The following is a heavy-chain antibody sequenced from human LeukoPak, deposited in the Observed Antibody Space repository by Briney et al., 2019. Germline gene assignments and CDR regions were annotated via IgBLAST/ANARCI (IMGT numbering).Heavy chain of an antibody. CDR2: ISYDGSNK. V-gene: IGHV3-30-3*01. CDR3: ARDPEMATIFDY. CDR1: GFTFSSYA. J-gene: IGHJ4*02. Sequence: PGGSLRLSCAASGFTFSSYAMHWVRQAPGKGLEWVAVISYDGSNKYYADSVKGRFTISRDNSKNTLYLQMNSLRAEDTAVYYCARDPEMATIFDYWGQGTLVTVSS. D-gene: IGHD5-24*01.